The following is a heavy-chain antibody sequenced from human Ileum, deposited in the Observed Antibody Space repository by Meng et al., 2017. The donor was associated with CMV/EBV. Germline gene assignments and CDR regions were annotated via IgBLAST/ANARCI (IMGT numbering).Heavy chain of an antibody. V-gene: IGHV3-48*03. CDR1: GFTFSSYE. CDR3: AREGKWVQTIDY. J-gene: IGHJ4*02. D-gene: IGHD1-1*01. Sequence: GGSLRLSCAASGFTFSSYEMNWVRQAPGKGLEWISYISSSGSTIYYAESVKGRFTISRDNAKNSLYLQMNSLRADDTAVYYCAREGKWVQTIDYWGQGTLVTVSS. CDR2: ISSSGSTI.